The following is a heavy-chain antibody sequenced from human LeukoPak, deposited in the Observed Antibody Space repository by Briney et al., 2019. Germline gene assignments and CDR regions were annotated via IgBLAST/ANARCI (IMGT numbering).Heavy chain of an antibody. J-gene: IGHJ4*02. V-gene: IGHV3-23*01. Sequence: PGRSLRLSCAASGFSFKSHALHWVRQAPGKGLEWVSATSSSDAGTYHAESVRGRFTISRDNSKNTLYLQMNSLRADDAAVYYCARAPVTSCRGAFRYPFDIWGQGTLVTVSS. CDR3: ARAPVTSCRGAFRYPFDI. CDR1: GFSFKSHA. D-gene: IGHD2-15*01. CDR2: TSSSDAGT.